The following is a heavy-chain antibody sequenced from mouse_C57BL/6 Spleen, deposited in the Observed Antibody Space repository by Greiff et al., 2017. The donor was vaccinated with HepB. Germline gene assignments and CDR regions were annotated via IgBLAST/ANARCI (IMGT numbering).Heavy chain of an antibody. CDR1: GFTFSDYG. CDR3: ARNWDPSYYAMDY. CDR2: ISSGSSTI. D-gene: IGHD4-1*01. V-gene: IGHV5-17*01. Sequence: EVQLVESGGGLVKPGGSLKLSCAASGFTFSDYGMHWVRQAPEKGLEWVAYISSGSSTIYYADTVKGRFTISRDNAKNTLFLQMTSLRSEDMAMYYCARNWDPSYYAMDYWGQGTSVTVSS. J-gene: IGHJ4*01.